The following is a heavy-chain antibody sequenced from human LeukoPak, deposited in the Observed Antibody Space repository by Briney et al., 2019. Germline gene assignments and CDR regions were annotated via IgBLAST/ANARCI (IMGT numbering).Heavy chain of an antibody. V-gene: IGHV3-7*01. D-gene: IGHD1-20*01. J-gene: IGHJ6*02. CDR2: IKKDGSEE. Sequence: PGGSLTLSCAASQLNFRDYWLSWVRQAPAKGAEGVANIKKDGSEEHYVDSVKGRFTVSRDNAKNSLFLQMNSLRVEDTAVYYCATYDNWVAGDVWGQGTTVSVSS. CDR3: ATYDNWVAGDV. CDR1: QLNFRDYW.